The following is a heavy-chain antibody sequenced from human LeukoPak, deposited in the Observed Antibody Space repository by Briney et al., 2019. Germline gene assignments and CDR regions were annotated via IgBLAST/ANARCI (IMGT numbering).Heavy chain of an antibody. J-gene: IGHJ4*02. CDR2: IYYSGST. V-gene: IGHV4-4*07. D-gene: IGHD6-19*01. Sequence: SETLSLTCTVSGVSISSYFWSWIRQPAGKGLEWIGSIYYSGSTYYNPSLKSRVTISVDTSKNQFSLKLSSVTAADTAVYYCASYIAVAIFDYWGQGTLVTVSS. CDR1: GVSISSYF. CDR3: ASYIAVAIFDY.